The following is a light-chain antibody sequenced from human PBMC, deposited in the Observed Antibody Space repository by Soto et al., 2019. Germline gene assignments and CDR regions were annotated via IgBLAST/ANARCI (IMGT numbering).Light chain of an antibody. CDR2: GAS. CDR1: QSVSSNF. V-gene: IGKV3-20*01. Sequence: EIVLTQSPGTLSLSPGERATLSCRASQSVSSNFLAWYQQKPGQAPRLLIYGASSRATGIPARFSGSGSGTDFTLTISRLEPEDFAVYYCQQYGSSSWTFGQGTKVEIK. J-gene: IGKJ1*01. CDR3: QQYGSSSWT.